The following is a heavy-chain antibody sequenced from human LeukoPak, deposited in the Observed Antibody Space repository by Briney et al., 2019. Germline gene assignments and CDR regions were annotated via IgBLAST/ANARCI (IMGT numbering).Heavy chain of an antibody. V-gene: IGHV4-38-2*01. D-gene: IGHD4-11*01. Sequence: PSETLSLTCAVSGYSISSGYYWGWIRQPPGQGLEWIGSIYHSGSTYYNPSLKSRVTISVDTSKNQFSLKLSSVTAADTAVYYCARTSKSLTDYWGQGTLVTVSS. CDR1: GYSISSGYY. J-gene: IGHJ4*02. CDR3: ARTSKSLTDY. CDR2: IYHSGST.